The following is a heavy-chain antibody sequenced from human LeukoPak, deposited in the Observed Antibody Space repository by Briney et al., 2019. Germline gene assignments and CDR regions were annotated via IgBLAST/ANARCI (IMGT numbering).Heavy chain of an antibody. D-gene: IGHD6-13*01. CDR3: ARSRAADY. CDR2: INPSGGST. CDR1: GYTFTSYY. J-gene: IGHJ4*02. V-gene: IGHV1-46*01. Sequence: ASVKVSCKASGYTFTSYYMHWVRQATGQGLEWMRIINPSGGSTNYAERFQGRVTMTRDTSASTVYMELSSLRSEDTAVYYCARSRAADYWGQGTLVSVSS.